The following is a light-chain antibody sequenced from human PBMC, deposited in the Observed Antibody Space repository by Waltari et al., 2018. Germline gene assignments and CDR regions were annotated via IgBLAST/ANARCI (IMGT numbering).Light chain of an antibody. CDR1: NIAAQI. V-gene: IGLV3-21*04. CDR3: QVWDTSADHLVV. J-gene: IGLJ2*01. CDR2: FDS. Sequence: SYVLTQPPSVSVAPGKTASIPCGGTNIAAQILNWYQQKPGQAHILLSYFDSDRPSGITDRFSGSNSGHTATLTISRVEAGDEAAYYCQVWDTSADHLVVFGGGTNLTVV.